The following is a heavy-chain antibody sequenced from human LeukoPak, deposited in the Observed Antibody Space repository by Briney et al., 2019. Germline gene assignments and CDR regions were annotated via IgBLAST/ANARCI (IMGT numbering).Heavy chain of an antibody. J-gene: IGHJ3*02. V-gene: IGHV3-21*01. CDR2: ISSSSSYI. D-gene: IGHD3-22*01. CDR1: GFTFSSYS. CDR3: ARDLSVVVISDAFDI. Sequence: GGSLRLSCAASGFTFSSYSMNWVRQAPGKGLEWVSSISSSSSYIYYADSVKGRFTISRDNAKNSLYLQTNTLRAEDTAVYYCARDLSVVVISDAFDIWGQGTMVTVSS.